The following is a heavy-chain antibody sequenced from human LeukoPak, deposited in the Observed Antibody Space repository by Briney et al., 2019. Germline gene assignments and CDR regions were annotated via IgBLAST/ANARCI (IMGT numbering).Heavy chain of an antibody. J-gene: IGHJ4*02. CDR2: ISSDGKNT. Sequence: GRSLRLSCAASGFTLITYALHWVRQAPGKGLEWVAVISSDGKNTIYADSVQGRFTISRDNSKNTLFLQMNSLRTEDTAVYYCARDPMADFDYWGQGTLVTVSS. V-gene: IGHV3-30*04. CDR1: GFTLITYA. D-gene: IGHD2-8*01. CDR3: ARDPMADFDY.